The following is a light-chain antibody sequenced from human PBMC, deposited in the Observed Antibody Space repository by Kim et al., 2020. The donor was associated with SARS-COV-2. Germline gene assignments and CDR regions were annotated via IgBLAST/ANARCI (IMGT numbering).Light chain of an antibody. CDR1: NSNIGSNY. CDR2: RND. J-gene: IGLJ3*02. V-gene: IGLV1-47*01. CDR3: AAWDDTLSAWV. Sequence: QSVLTQPPSASGTPGQKVTISCSGGNSNIGSNYVFGYQQLPGTAPNLLIYRNDRRPSGVPDRLSGSKSGTSAALAISGLRFEDESDYYCAAWDDTLSAWVFGGGTQLTVL.